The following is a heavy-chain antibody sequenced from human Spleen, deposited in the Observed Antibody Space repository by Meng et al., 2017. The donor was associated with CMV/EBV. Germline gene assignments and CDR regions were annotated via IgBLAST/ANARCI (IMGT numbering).Heavy chain of an antibody. CDR1: CGAFSGYY. D-gene: IGHD3-22*01. V-gene: IGHV4-34*01. CDR3: ARLDDSSGYWNSFDY. Sequence: VQLQQSGAELLKPSETRSPTLAVYCGAFSGYYWSWIRQPPGKGLEWIGEINHSGSTNYNPSLKSRVTISVDTSKNQFSLKLSSVTAADTAVYYCARLDDSSGYWNSFDYWGQGTLVTVSS. J-gene: IGHJ4*02. CDR2: INHSGST.